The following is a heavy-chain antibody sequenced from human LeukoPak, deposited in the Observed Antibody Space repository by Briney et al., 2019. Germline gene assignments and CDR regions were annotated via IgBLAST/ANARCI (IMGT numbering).Heavy chain of an antibody. CDR2: MNPNSGNT. V-gene: IGHV1-8*01. CDR1: GYTFTSYD. D-gene: IGHD3-22*01. CDR3: ARCPDYYDSSGYYYGDTWFDP. Sequence: ASVKVSCKASGYTFTSYDINWVRQATGQGLEWMGWMNPNSGNTGYAQKFQGRVTMTRNTSISTAYMELSSLRSEDTAVYYCARCPDYYDSSGYYYGDTWFDPWGQGTLVTASS. J-gene: IGHJ5*02.